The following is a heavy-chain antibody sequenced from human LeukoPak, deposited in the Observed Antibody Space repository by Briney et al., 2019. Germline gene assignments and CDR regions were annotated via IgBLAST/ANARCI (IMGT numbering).Heavy chain of an antibody. V-gene: IGHV4-38-2*02. CDR3: ARGLRAATGYYYYMDV. CDR1: GYSISSGYY. J-gene: IGHJ6*03. Sequence: PSETLSLTCTVSGYSISSGYYWGWIRQPPGKGLEWIGSIYHSGSTYYNPSLKSRVTISVDTSKNQFSLKLSSVTAADTAVYYCARGLRAATGYYYYMDVWGKGTTVTVSS. D-gene: IGHD2-15*01. CDR2: IYHSGST.